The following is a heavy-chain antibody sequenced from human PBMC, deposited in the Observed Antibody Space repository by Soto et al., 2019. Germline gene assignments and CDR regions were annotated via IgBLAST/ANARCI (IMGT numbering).Heavy chain of an antibody. Sequence: EVQLVESGGGLVQRGGSRRLSCATSGLGFSSSSMNWGGQAPGKGLDWVSYIGSSSSTIYYADSVEGRFTISRDNAKRSLYLQMNSLRDEDTAVYYCARQDTGYFDLWGRGTLVTVSS. CDR3: ARQDTGYFDL. CDR1: GLGFSSSS. V-gene: IGHV3-48*02. CDR2: IGSSSSTI. J-gene: IGHJ2*01.